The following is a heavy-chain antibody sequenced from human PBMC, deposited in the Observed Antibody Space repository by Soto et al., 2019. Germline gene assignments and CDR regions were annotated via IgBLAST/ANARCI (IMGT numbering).Heavy chain of an antibody. Sequence: EEQLVESGGGVVQPGGSLRLSCEASGFTFGVSWMNWVRQVPGRGLEWVAYISADGRETNHVDSVKGRFTISRDNAKNSVYLQMNSLRAGDTAGYYCARKPRLLELWGEGSLVTVSS. J-gene: IGHJ4*02. D-gene: IGHD6-6*01. V-gene: IGHV3-7*01. CDR1: GFTFGVSW. CDR2: ISADGRET. CDR3: ARKPRLLEL.